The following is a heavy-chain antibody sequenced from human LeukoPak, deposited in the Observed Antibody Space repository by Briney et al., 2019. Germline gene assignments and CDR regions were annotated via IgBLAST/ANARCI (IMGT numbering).Heavy chain of an antibody. D-gene: IGHD3-10*01. CDR2: IYPGDSDT. J-gene: IGHJ6*02. CDR1: GYSFTSYW. Sequence: GESLKISCKGSGYSFTSYWIGWVRQMPGKGLEWMGIIYPGDSDTRYSPSFQGQVTISADKSISTAYLLWSSLKASDTAMYYCARHGSGSRYYYYYGMDVWGQGTTVTVSS. CDR3: ARHGSGSRYYYYYGMDV. V-gene: IGHV5-51*01.